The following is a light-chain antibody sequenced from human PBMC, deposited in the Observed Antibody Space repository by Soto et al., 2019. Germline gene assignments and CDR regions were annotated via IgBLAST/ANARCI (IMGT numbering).Light chain of an antibody. Sequence: QSALTQPASVSGSPGQSITISCTGTSSDVGGYNYVSWYQQEPGKAPKLMIYEVSNRPSGVSNRFSGSKSGNTASLTISGLQPEDEADYYCSSYTSSTTLGVFGTGTKVTVL. V-gene: IGLV2-14*01. CDR1: SSDVGGYNY. CDR3: SSYTSSTTLGV. CDR2: EVS. J-gene: IGLJ1*01.